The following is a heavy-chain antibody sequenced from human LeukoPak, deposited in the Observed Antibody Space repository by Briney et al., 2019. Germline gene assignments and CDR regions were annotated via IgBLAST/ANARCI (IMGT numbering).Heavy chain of an antibody. J-gene: IGHJ4*02. CDR2: IYHTGST. Sequence: SETLSLTRIVSDDAFSSHYWSWIRQPPGKGLEWIGYIYHTGSTNYNPSLKSRATASIDTSKSQFSLRLTSVTAADTAIYYCARGGTGWYDYWGQGTLVTVSS. D-gene: IGHD6-19*01. CDR1: DDAFSSHY. V-gene: IGHV4-59*11. CDR3: ARGGTGWYDY.